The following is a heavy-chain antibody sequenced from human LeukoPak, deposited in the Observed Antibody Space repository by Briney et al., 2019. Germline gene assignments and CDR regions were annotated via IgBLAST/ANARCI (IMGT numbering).Heavy chain of an antibody. CDR2: ISYTGST. V-gene: IGHV4-59*01. D-gene: IGHD3-10*01. CDR3: ARYGSGSYRQFDF. J-gene: IGHJ4*02. CDR1: GGSISPYY. Sequence: SETLSLTCTVSGGSISPYYWSWIRQPPGGGLEWVGFISYTGSTNYNPSLKSRVTISLDTSKNQFSLKLSSVTAADTAVYYCARYGSGSYRQFDFWGQGTLVTVSS.